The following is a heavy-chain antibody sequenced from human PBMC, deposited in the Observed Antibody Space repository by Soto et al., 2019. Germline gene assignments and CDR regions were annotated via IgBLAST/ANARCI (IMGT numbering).Heavy chain of an antibody. CDR2: MNPNSGNT. V-gene: IGHV1-8*01. J-gene: IGHJ6*02. D-gene: IGHD5-18*01. Sequence: ASVKVSCKASGYTFTSYDINWVRQATGQGLEWMGWMNPNSGNTGYAQKFQGRVTMTRNTSISTAYMELSSLRSEDTAVYYCALGDAAMVKRYYYYGMDVWGQGTTVTVSS. CDR1: GYTFTSYD. CDR3: ALGDAAMVKRYYYYGMDV.